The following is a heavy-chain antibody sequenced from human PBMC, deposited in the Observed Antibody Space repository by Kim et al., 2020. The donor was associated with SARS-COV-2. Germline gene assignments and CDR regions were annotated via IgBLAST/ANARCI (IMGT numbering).Heavy chain of an antibody. V-gene: IGHV1-18*01. Sequence: ASVKVSCKASGYTFTKYGISWVRQAPGQGLEWMGWISTYNGNTNYVEKFQGRVSLTTDTPTSTAYMELRSLRSDDTALYFCARSIYDNVWGRYRLHLDYWGQGTLLVVSS. CDR1: GYTFTKYG. D-gene: IGHD3-16*02. CDR3: ARSIYDNVWGRYRLHLDY. CDR2: ISTYNGNT. J-gene: IGHJ4*02.